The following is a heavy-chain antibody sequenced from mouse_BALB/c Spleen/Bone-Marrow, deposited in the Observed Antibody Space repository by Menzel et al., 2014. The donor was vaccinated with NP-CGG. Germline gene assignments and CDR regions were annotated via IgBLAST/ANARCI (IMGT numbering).Heavy chain of an antibody. J-gene: IGHJ2*01. V-gene: IGHV5-12-2*01. Sequence: EVQGVESGGGLVQPGGSLKLSCAASGFTFSSYTMSWVRQTPEKRLEWVAYISNSGGSIYYPDTVKGRFTISRDNAKNTLYLQMSSLKSEDTAMYYCARLPFDYWGQGTTLTVSS. CDR2: ISNSGGSI. CDR3: ARLPFDY. CDR1: GFTFSSYT.